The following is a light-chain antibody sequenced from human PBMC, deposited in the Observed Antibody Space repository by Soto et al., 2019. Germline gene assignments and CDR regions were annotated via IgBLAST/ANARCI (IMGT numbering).Light chain of an antibody. CDR2: SNN. CDR1: SSNIGSNT. J-gene: IGLJ2*01. V-gene: IGLV1-44*01. CDR3: AAWDDSLNGSHVV. Sequence: QSVLTQPPSASGTPGQRVTISCSGSSSNIGSNTVNWYQQLPGTAPNLLIYSNNQRPSGVPDRFSGSKSGTSASLAISGLQSEDEADDYCAAWDDSLNGSHVVFGGGTKVTVL.